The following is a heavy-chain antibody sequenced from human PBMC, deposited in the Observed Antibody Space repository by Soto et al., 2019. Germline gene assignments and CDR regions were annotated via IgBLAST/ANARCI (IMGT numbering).Heavy chain of an antibody. CDR1: GYSFPDYD. Sequence: QVQLVQSGAEVKIPGASVKVSCKASGYSFPDYDINWVRQAAGQGLEWMGWMNPKSGNTGYTQKFQGRVTMTRSTSTTTAYMELSSLRSEDTAVYYCARGRSGYQLLYLDYWGQGTLVTVSS. CDR3: ARGRSGYQLLYLDY. D-gene: IGHD2-2*01. CDR2: MNPKSGNT. J-gene: IGHJ4*02. V-gene: IGHV1-8*01.